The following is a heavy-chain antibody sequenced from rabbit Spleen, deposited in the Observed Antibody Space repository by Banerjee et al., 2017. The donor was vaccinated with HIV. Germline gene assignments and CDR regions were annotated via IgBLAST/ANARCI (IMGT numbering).Heavy chain of an antibody. D-gene: IGHD2-1*01. J-gene: IGHJ4*01. CDR2: IFGGSVGNT. Sequence: QSLEESGGGLVQTEGSLAITSKAAGLTISTYTYMCWVRQAPGKGLEWIGCIFGGSVGNTAYATWAKGRFTISKTSSTTLTLQMTSLTAADTATYFCARAGNGVYAFDLLGPGTLVTVS. CDR1: GLTISTYTY. V-gene: IGHV1S40*01. CDR3: ARAGNGVYAFDL.